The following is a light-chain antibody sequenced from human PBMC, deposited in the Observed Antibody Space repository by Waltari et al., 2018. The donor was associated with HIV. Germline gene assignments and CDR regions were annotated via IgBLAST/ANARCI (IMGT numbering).Light chain of an antibody. CDR3: AAWDNYLNAWV. V-gene: IGLV1-47*01. J-gene: IGLJ3*02. CDR2: ESD. Sequence: QSVLTQPPSTSATPGQRVTILCSGASTNHGSNFVSSYQNPPGATPNLLIYESDRRPSGVPDRFSGSESGTSASLAISGLRSEDEADYYCAAWDNYLNAWVFGGGTRVTVL. CDR1: STNHGSNF.